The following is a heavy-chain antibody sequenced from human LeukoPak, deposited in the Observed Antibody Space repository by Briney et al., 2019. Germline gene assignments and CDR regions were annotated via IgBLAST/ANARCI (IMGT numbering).Heavy chain of an antibody. D-gene: IGHD3-10*01. CDR1: SGSISSYY. Sequence: SETLSLTCTVSSGSISSYYWSWIRQPPGKGLEWIGHIYYSGSTNYNPSLKSRVTMSVDTSKNQFSLKVTSVTAADTAVYYCARLRGSDAFDIWGQGTMVTVSS. CDR3: ARLRGSDAFDI. J-gene: IGHJ3*02. V-gene: IGHV4-59*01. CDR2: IYYSGST.